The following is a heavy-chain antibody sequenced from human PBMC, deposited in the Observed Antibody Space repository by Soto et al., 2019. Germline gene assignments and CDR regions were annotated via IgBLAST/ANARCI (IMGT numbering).Heavy chain of an antibody. Sequence: ASGFTFSSYAMSWVRQAPGKGLEWVSAISGSGGSTYYADSVKGRFTISRDNSKNTLYLQMNSLRAEDTAVYYCAKDGYGDYVGYFDYWGQGTLVTVSS. CDR2: ISGSGGST. CDR3: AKDGYGDYVGYFDY. J-gene: IGHJ4*02. CDR1: GFTFSSYA. D-gene: IGHD4-17*01. V-gene: IGHV3-23*01.